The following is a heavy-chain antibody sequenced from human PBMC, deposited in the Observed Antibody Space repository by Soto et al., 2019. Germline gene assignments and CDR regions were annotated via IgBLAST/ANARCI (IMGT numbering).Heavy chain of an antibody. V-gene: IGHV3-30*18. J-gene: IGHJ4*02. CDR1: GFTFSSYG. CDR3: AKDLNSSGWYYFDH. Sequence: LRLSCAASGFTFSSYGMHWVRQAPGKGLEWVAVISYDGSEKYYVDSVKGRFTISRDISKNTLYLQMNSLRAEDTAVYYCAKDLNSSGWYYFDHWGQGTLVTVSS. CDR2: ISYDGSEK. D-gene: IGHD6-19*01.